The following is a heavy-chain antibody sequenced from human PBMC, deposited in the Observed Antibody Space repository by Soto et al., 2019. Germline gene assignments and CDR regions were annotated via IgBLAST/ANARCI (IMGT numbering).Heavy chain of an antibody. V-gene: IGHV3-21*01. J-gene: IGHJ1*01. D-gene: IGHD6-19*01. CDR2: ISSSSSYI. CDR1: GFTFSSYS. Sequence: EVQLVESGGGLVKPGGSLRLSCAASGFTFSSYSMNWVRQAPGKGLEWVSSISSSSSYIYYADTVKGRFTISRDNAQNSLYLQMNSMRAEDTAVYYCARVGAVAFQHWGQGTLVTVAS. CDR3: ARVGAVAFQH.